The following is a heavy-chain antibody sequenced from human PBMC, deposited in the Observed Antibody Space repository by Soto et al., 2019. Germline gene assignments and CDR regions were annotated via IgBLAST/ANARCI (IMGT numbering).Heavy chain of an antibody. V-gene: IGHV3-33*01. CDR3: ARGRDSSSSWFDP. J-gene: IGHJ5*02. Sequence: ESGGGVVQPGRSLRLSCAASGFTFSSYGMHWVRQAPGKGLEWVAVIWYDGSNKYYADSVKGRFTISRDNSKNTLYLQMNSLRAEDTAVYYCARGRDSSSSWFDPWGQGTLVTVSS. CDR1: GFTFSSYG. D-gene: IGHD6-6*01. CDR2: IWYDGSNK.